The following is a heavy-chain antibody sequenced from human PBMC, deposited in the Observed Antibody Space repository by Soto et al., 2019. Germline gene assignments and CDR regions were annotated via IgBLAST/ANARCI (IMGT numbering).Heavy chain of an antibody. CDR3: AISQDRGGRTTFIY. D-gene: IGHD3-16*01. J-gene: IGHJ4*02. CDR2: INWKSDI. Sequence: GGSLRLSCAVSGFTFDDNAMHWVRQAPEKGLEWVSGINWKSDIGYADSVKGRFTISRDNAENSLYLQMNSLRAEGTALYYCAISQDRGGRTTFIYWGQGTQVTVSS. CDR1: GFTFDDNA. V-gene: IGHV3-9*01.